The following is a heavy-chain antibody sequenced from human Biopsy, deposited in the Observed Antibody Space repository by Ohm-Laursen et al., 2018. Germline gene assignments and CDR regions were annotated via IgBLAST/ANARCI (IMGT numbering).Heavy chain of an antibody. J-gene: IGHJ4*02. CDR1: GYSVTELS. CDR3: AGDINNWNVNY. D-gene: IGHD1-20*01. V-gene: IGHV1-24*01. Sequence: SVKVSCKVSGYSVTELSMHWVRQAPGQGLEWMGGFAPENGRIVYSQKFQGRVTMTEDTSTDTAYMELSNLRSEDTAVYYCAGDINNWNVNYWGQGTLVIVSS. CDR2: FAPENGRI.